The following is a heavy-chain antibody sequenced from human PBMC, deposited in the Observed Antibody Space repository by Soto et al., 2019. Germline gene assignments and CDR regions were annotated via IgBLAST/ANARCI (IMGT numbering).Heavy chain of an antibody. D-gene: IGHD5-12*01. CDR2: ISAYNGNT. CDR1: GYTFTSYG. CDR3: ARGVTRVGGYEYYYYGMDV. V-gene: IGHV1-18*01. J-gene: IGHJ6*04. Sequence: QVQLVQSGAEVKKPGASVKVSCKASGYTFTSYGSSWVRQAPGQGLEGLGWISAYNGNTNYAQKLQGRVTMTTGTSTSTAYMELRSLRSDDTAVYYCARGVTRVGGYEYYYYGMDVWVEGTTVPVSS.